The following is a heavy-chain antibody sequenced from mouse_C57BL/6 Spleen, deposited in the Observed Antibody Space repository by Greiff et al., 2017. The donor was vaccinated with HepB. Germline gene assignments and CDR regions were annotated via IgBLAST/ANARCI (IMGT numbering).Heavy chain of an antibody. J-gene: IGHJ4*01. CDR2: FYPGSGSI. Sequence: QVQLQQSGAELVKPGASVKLSCKASGYTFTEYTIHWVKQRSGQGLEWIGWFYPGSGSIKYNEKFKDKATLTADKSSGTVYMELSRLTSEDSAVYFCARHEDKGLYYDYDGAMDYWGQGTSVTVSS. CDR3: ARHEDKGLYYDYDGAMDY. D-gene: IGHD2-4*01. V-gene: IGHV1-62-2*01. CDR1: GYTFTEYT.